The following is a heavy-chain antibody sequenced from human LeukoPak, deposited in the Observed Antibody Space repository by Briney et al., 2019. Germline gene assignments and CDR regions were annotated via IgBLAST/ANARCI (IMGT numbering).Heavy chain of an antibody. CDR1: GGTFSSYA. V-gene: IGHV1-69*05. D-gene: IGHD3-22*01. J-gene: IGHJ4*02. Sequence: SVKVSCKASGGTFSSYAISWVRQAPGQGLVWMGGIIPIFGTANYAQKFQGRVTITTDESTGTAYMELSSLRSEDTAVYYCASYQSGWLFGYFDYWGQGTLVTVSS. CDR2: IIPIFGTA. CDR3: ASYQSGWLFGYFDY.